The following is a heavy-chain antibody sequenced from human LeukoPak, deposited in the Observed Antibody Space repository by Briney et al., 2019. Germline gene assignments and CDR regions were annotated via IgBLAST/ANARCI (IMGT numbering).Heavy chain of an antibody. CDR3: ARDTTAPRNYMDV. D-gene: IGHD4-11*01. V-gene: IGHV3-7*01. Sequence: GGSLRLSCAASGFTFSNYWMSWVRQAPGKGLEWLANINQDGSEKYYIDSVKGRFTISRDNAKNSLYLQMNSLRAEDTAVYYCARDTTAPRNYMDVWGKGTTVTVSS. J-gene: IGHJ6*03. CDR2: INQDGSEK. CDR1: GFTFSNYW.